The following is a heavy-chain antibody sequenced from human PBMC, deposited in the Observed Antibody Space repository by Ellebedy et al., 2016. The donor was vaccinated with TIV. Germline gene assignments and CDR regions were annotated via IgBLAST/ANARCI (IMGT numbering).Heavy chain of an antibody. Sequence: MPGGSLRLSCTVSGGSISATNSHWDWIRQPPGKGLEWIGTIYYSVITMYNPSLNSRVTISTDMSKNQFSLILSSVTAADTAVYYCARGHYGSGTYFAPGEWGQGALVTVSS. CDR1: GGSISATNSH. CDR2: IYYSVIT. V-gene: IGHV4-39*07. D-gene: IGHD3-10*01. CDR3: ARGHYGSGTYFAPGE. J-gene: IGHJ4*02.